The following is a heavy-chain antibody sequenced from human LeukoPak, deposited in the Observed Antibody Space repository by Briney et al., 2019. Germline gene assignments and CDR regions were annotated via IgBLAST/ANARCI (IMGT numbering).Heavy chain of an antibody. Sequence: GSLRLSCAASGFTVSSNYMSWVRQAPGKGLEWVSVIYSCGSTYYADSVKGRFTISRDNSKNTVYLQMNSLRAEDTAVYYCAKGARLRLGEDFDYWGQGTLVTVSS. D-gene: IGHD3-16*01. J-gene: IGHJ4*02. V-gene: IGHV3-66*01. CDR3: AKGARLRLGEDFDY. CDR2: IYSCGST. CDR1: GFTVSSNY.